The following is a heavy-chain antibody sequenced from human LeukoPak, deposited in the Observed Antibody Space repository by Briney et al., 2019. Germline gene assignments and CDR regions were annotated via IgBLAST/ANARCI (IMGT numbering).Heavy chain of an antibody. V-gene: IGHV5-51*01. J-gene: IGHJ3*02. CDR1: GYSFTSYW. D-gene: IGHD3-3*01. CDR2: IYPGDSDT. Sequence: GESLKISCKGSGYSFTSYWIGWVRQMPGKGLEWMGIIYPGDSDTRYSPSFQGQVTISADKSISTAYLQWSSLKASDTAMYYCARQYYDFWSGLTRGAFDIWGQGTMVTVS. CDR3: ARQYYDFWSGLTRGAFDI.